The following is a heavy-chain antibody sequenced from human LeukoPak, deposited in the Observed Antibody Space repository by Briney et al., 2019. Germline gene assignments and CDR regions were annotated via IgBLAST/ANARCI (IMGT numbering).Heavy chain of an antibody. J-gene: IGHJ5*02. V-gene: IGHV1-18*01. D-gene: IGHD4-11*01. Sequence: ASVKVSCKASGYTFTNYGISWVRQAPGQGLEWMGWINAYNGNTNYAQKLQGRVTMTTDTSTSTAYMELRSLRSDDTAAYYCARDPGTTMTPHNWFDPWGQGTLVTVSS. CDR1: GYTFTNYG. CDR2: INAYNGNT. CDR3: ARDPGTTMTPHNWFDP.